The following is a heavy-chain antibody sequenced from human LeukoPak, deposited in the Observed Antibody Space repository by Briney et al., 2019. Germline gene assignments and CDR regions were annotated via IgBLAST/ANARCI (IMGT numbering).Heavy chain of an antibody. J-gene: IGHJ4*02. Sequence: GGSLRLSCAASGFTFSSYGMHWVRQAPGKGLEWVAVIWYDGSNKYYADSVKGRFTISRENSKNTLYLKMNSLRAEDTAVYYCARSEAERFGDLPGDYWGQGTLVTVSS. CDR2: IWYDGSNK. V-gene: IGHV3-33*01. CDR3: ARSEAERFGDLPGDY. D-gene: IGHD3-10*01. CDR1: GFTFSSYG.